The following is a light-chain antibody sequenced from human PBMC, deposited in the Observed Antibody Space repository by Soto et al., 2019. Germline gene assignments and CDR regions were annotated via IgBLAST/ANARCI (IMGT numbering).Light chain of an antibody. J-gene: IGKJ5*01. CDR3: QQYNNWIT. CDR1: QSGSSTY. Sequence: EIVLTQSPGTLSLSPGERATLSCMASQSGSSTYLAWYQQKPGQAPRLLIYGASTRATGIPARFSGSGSGTEFTLTISSLQSEDFAVYYCQQYNNWITFGQGTRLEIK. CDR2: GAS. V-gene: IGKV3-15*01.